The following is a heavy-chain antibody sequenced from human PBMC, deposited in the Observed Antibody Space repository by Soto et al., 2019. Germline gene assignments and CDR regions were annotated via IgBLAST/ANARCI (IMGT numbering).Heavy chain of an antibody. Sequence: QVQLVDSGGGVVQPGRSLRLSCAASGFTFSSDGMHWVRQAPGKGLEWVALVWSDGGNKYYADSVKGRFTISRDNSKNTLYLQMNSLRDEDTAVYYCVRAAGYSGNDYVYYYGMDVWGQGTTVTVSS. D-gene: IGHD5-12*01. CDR3: VRAAGYSGNDYVYYYGMDV. J-gene: IGHJ6*02. V-gene: IGHV3-33*01. CDR1: GFTFSSDG. CDR2: VWSDGGNK.